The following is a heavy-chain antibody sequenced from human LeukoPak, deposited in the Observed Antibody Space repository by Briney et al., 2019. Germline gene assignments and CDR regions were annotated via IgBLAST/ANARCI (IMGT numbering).Heavy chain of an antibody. Sequence: GGSLRLSCAASGFTFSSFALSWVRQAPGKGLEWISGISGSGGRTDYADSVKGRFTISRDNSKNTLFLQMNSLRAEDTALYYCVNSEDRSGLYTRFFQHWGQGTLVTVSS. CDR1: GFTFSSFA. CDR3: VNSEDRSGLYTRFFQH. V-gene: IGHV3-23*01. D-gene: IGHD6-19*01. CDR2: ISGSGGRT. J-gene: IGHJ1*01.